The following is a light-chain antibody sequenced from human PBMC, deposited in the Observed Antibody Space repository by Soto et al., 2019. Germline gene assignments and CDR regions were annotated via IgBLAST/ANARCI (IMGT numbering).Light chain of an antibody. CDR2: END. Sequence: QSALTQPPSVSAAPGQKVTISCSGSSSNIGNNYVSWYQQFPGTAPKLLIYENDKRPSGIPDRFSGSRSGTSASLGITGLQTGDEADYYCGAWDSSLSLWVFGGGTKLTVL. CDR3: GAWDSSLSLWV. V-gene: IGLV1-51*02. J-gene: IGLJ3*02. CDR1: SSNIGNNY.